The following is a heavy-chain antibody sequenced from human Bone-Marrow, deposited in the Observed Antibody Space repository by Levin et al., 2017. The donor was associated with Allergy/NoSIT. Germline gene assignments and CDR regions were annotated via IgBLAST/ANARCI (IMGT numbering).Heavy chain of an antibody. CDR1: GYTFTSYY. D-gene: IGHD5-18*01. V-gene: IGHV1-46*01. CDR2: INPSGGST. CDR3: ASNRGYSYGSGVGDYYYYGMDV. Sequence: ASVKVSCKASGYTFTSYYMHWVRQAPGQGLEWMGIINPSGGSTSYAQKFQGRVTMTRDTSTSTVYMELSSLRSEDTAVYYCASNRGYSYGSGVGDYYYYGMDVWGQGTTVTVSS. J-gene: IGHJ6*02.